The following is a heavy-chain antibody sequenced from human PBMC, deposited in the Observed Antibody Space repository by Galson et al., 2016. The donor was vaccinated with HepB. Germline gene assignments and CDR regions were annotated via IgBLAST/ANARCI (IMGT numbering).Heavy chain of an antibody. CDR1: GGSISSVSHY. J-gene: IGHJ4*02. D-gene: IGHD5-12*01. CDR3: ARAPGRLVNFDS. V-gene: IGHV4-61*02. Sequence: TLSLTCTVSGGSISSVSHYWSWIRQPAGKGLEWIGRIYTPGSTNYNPSLRSRVTISVDTSKNQFSLNLSSVTAADTAVYYCARAPGRLVNFDSWGQGTLVTVSS. CDR2: IYTPGST.